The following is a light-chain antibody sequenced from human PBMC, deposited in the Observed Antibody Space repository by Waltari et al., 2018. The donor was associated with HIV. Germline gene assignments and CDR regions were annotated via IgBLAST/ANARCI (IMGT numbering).Light chain of an antibody. CDR1: ALAKQY. CDR2: KDT. CDR3: QSADTSGTRV. V-gene: IGLV3-25*03. Sequence: SFELTQAPSVSVSPGQTARITCSGDALAKQYSYWYQHKPGKAPVVVIYKDTERPSGILERFSGSSSGTTVTLTSRGVQAEDEADYFCQSADTSGTRVFGPGTKVTVL. J-gene: IGLJ1*01.